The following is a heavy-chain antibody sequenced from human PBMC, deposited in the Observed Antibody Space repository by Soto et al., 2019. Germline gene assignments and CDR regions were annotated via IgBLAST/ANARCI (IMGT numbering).Heavy chain of an antibody. D-gene: IGHD3-10*01. CDR3: ARSITRRGSFNWFES. V-gene: IGHV2-70*01. CDR2: IDWDGDE. J-gene: IGHJ5*01. CDR1: GFSLSSIGMC. Sequence: GSGPTLVNPTQTRTLTCTFSGFSLSSIGMCVSWIRQPPGKALEWLALIDWDGDEYYSTSLETRLTISKDTSKNQVVLTMSNMDPVDTAMYYCARSITRRGSFNWFESWGQGTLVTVAS.